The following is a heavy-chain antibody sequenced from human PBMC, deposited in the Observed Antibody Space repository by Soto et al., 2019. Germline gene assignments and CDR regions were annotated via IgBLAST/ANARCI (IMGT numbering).Heavy chain of an antibody. J-gene: IGHJ6*02. CDR2: INPSGGST. D-gene: IGHD3-9*01. CDR1: GYTFTSYY. V-gene: IGHV1-46*01. CDR3: ARDLGLRYFDWPRRTYYYYGMDV. Sequence: ASVKVSCKASGYTFTSYYMHWVRQAPGQGLEWMGIINPSGGSTSYAQKFQGRVTMTRDTSTSTVYMELSSLRSEDTAVYYCARDLGLRYFDWPRRTYYYYGMDVWGQGTTVTVSS.